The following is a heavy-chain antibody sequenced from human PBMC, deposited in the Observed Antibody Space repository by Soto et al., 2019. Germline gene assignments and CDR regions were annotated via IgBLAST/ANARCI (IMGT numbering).Heavy chain of an antibody. CDR1: GFTFSSYD. Sequence: EVQLVESGGGLVQPGGSLRLSGAASGFTFSSYDMHWVRQATGKGLERVSAIGTAGDTYYPGYVNGRFTISRENAKNSLYLQMNSLRAWDTAVYYCARGQSSSLLHTNPYDYWGQGTLVTVSS. CDR2: IGTAGDT. CDR3: ARGQSSSLLHTNPYDY. D-gene: IGHD6-13*01. J-gene: IGHJ4*02. V-gene: IGHV3-13*01.